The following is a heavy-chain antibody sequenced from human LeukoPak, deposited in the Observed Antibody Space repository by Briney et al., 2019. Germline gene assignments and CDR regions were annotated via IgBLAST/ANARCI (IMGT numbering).Heavy chain of an antibody. Sequence: SVKVSCKASGYTFTSYGISWVRQAPGQGLEWMGWISVYNGNTNYAQKLQGRVTMTTDTSTSTAYMELRSLRSDDTAVYYCARGPGGRSGYHPLEDYYYYYYMDVWGKGTTVTVSS. J-gene: IGHJ6*03. V-gene: IGHV1-18*01. CDR2: ISVYNGNT. CDR3: ARGPGGRSGYHPLEDYYYYYYMDV. D-gene: IGHD3-22*01. CDR1: GYTFTSYG.